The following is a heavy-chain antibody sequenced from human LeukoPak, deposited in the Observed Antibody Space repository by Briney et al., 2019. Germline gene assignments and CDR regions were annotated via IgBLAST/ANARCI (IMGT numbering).Heavy chain of an antibody. CDR1: GFTFGDYA. J-gene: IGHJ4*02. Sequence: GGSLRLSCAPSGFTFGDYAMTWVRQAPGKGLEWVGFIRKKAYGGTREYAASVEGRFSISRDDSKSIAYLQMNSLKTEDTAIHYCARMPDPWMGFDYWGQGTLVTVSS. V-gene: IGHV3-49*04. D-gene: IGHD2-2*01. CDR3: ARMPDPWMGFDY. CDR2: IRKKAYGGTR.